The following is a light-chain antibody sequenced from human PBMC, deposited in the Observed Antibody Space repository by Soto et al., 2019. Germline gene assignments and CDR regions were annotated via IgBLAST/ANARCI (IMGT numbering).Light chain of an antibody. CDR2: AAS. CDR1: QGISSY. V-gene: IGKV1-9*01. CDR3: QQLNSYPPT. Sequence: DIQLTQSPSFLSASVGDRVTITCRASQGISSYLAWYQQKPGKAPKLLIYAASTLQSGVPSRLSGSGSGTDVTLTISSLHPKDFATYYCQQLNSYPPTFVPGTKVDIK. J-gene: IGKJ3*01.